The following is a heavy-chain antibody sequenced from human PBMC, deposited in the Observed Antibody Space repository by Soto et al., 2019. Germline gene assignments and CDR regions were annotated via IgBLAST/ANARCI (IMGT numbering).Heavy chain of an antibody. CDR1: GGSFSGYY. Sequence: SETLSLTCAVYGGSFSGYYWSWIRQPPGKGLEWIGEINHSGSTNYNPSLKSRVTISVDTSKNQFSLKLSSVTAADTAVYYCARMKTHRFITIPNWFDSWGQGTLVTVSS. V-gene: IGHV4-34*01. CDR2: INHSGST. J-gene: IGHJ5*01. D-gene: IGHD3-3*01. CDR3: ARMKTHRFITIPNWFDS.